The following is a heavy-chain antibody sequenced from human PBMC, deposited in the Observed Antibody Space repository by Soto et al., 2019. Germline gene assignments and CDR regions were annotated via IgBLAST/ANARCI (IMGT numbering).Heavy chain of an antibody. Sequence: QVQLVQSGAEVKKPGASVKVSCKASGYTFTGYYMHWVRQAPGQGLELMVWINPNSGGTNYAQKFQGRVPMTRDTSISTAYMELSRLRSDDTAVYYCARADYDFWSGSSYYYGMDVWGQGTTVTVSS. CDR1: GYTFTGYY. V-gene: IGHV1-2*02. J-gene: IGHJ6*02. D-gene: IGHD3-3*01. CDR3: ARADYDFWSGSSYYYGMDV. CDR2: INPNSGGT.